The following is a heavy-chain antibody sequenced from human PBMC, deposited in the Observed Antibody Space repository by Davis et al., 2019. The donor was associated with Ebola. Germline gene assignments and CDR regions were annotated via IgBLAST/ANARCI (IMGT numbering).Heavy chain of an antibody. Sequence: GESLKISCTASGFTFNSYAMSWVRQAPGKGLEWVSSISGTGVTRYFADSVKGRFTISRDNSKNTLYLQMNSLRAEDTAVYYCARIYFYYYGMDVWGQGTTVTVSS. D-gene: IGHD2/OR15-2a*01. CDR1: GFTFNSYA. CDR2: ISGTGVTR. V-gene: IGHV3-23*01. CDR3: ARIYFYYYGMDV. J-gene: IGHJ6*02.